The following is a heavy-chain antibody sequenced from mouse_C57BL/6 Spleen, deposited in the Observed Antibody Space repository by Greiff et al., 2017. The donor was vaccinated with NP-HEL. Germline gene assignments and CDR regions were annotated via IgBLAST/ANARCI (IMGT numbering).Heavy chain of an antibody. CDR3: ARSRLRSLDY. CDR1: GYTFTDYN. J-gene: IGHJ2*01. V-gene: IGHV1-18*01. CDR2: INPNNGGT. Sequence: EVQLQQSGPELVKPGASVKIPCKASGYTFTDYNMDWVKQSHGQSLEWIGDINPNNGGTIYNQKFKGTATLTVDKSSSTAYMELRSLTSEDTAVYDCARSRLRSLDYWGQGTTLTVSS. D-gene: IGHD1-1*01.